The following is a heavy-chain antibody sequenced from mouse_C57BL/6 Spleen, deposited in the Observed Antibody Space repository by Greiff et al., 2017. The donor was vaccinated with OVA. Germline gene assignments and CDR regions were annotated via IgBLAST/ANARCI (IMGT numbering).Heavy chain of an antibody. CDR1: GFTFSSYA. D-gene: IGHD5-1*01. CDR3: TRDNLPYGYFDV. CDR2: ISSGGDYI. J-gene: IGHJ1*03. Sequence: EVKLMESGEGLVKPGGSLKLSCAASGFTFSSYAMSWVRQTPEKRLEWVAYISSGGDYIYYAATVKGRFTISRDNARNTLYLQMSSLKSEDTAMYYCTRDNLPYGYFDVWGTGTTVTVSS. V-gene: IGHV5-9-1*02.